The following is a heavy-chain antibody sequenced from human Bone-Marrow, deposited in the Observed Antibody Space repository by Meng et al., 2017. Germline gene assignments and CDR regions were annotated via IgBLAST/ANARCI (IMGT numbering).Heavy chain of an antibody. J-gene: IGHJ5*01. CDR1: GGSISSGDYY. V-gene: IGHV4-30-4*01. D-gene: IGHD3-22*01. CDR3: ARDSPYDSSGHLDS. CDR2: IYYSGRT. Sequence: QVQLQESGPGLVKPSQTLSLTCTVSGGSISSGDYYWSWIRQPPGKGLEWIGYIYYSGRTYYNASLKSRVTISVDTSKNQFSLNLSSVTAADTAVYYCARDSPYDSSGHLDSWGQGTLVTVSS.